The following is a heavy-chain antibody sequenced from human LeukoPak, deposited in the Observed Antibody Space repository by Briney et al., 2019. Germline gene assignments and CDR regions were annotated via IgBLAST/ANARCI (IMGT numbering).Heavy chain of an antibody. CDR3: ARSIRPENWFDP. J-gene: IGHJ5*02. CDR1: GYTFTGYC. V-gene: IGHV1-2*02. Sequence: ASVKVSCKASGYTFTGYCMHWVRQAPGQGLEWMGWINPNSGGTNYAQKFQGRVTMTRDTSISTAYMELSRLRSDDTAVYYCARSIRPENWFDPWGQGTLVTVSS. D-gene: IGHD6-6*01. CDR2: INPNSGGT.